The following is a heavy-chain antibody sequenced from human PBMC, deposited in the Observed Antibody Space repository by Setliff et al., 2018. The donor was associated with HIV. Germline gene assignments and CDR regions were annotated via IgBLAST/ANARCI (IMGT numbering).Heavy chain of an antibody. CDR2: IYTSGST. CDR1: GVSISSGSYY. Sequence: PSETLSLTCTVSGVSISSGSYYWSWIRQSAGKGLEWIGRIYTSGSTNDNPSLKSRITISVDTSNNQFSLRLSSVTAADTAVYYCATQSFSDTDNYYYAAFDIWGQGTMVTVSS. D-gene: IGHD3-22*01. CDR3: ATQSFSDTDNYYYAAFDI. J-gene: IGHJ3*02. V-gene: IGHV4-61*02.